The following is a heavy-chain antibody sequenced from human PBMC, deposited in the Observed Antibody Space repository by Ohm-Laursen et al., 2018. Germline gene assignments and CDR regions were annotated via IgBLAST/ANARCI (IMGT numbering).Heavy chain of an antibody. Sequence: GTLSLTCTVSGGSITSFYWSWVRQSPGKGLEWIGYIYYSGSSNYNPSLKSRVTISVDMSKNQFSLNLSSVTAADTAVYYCARFDWDLGVYYYGMDVWGQGTTVTVSS. V-gene: IGHV4-59*01. CDR1: GGSITSFY. CDR2: IYYSGSS. CDR3: ARFDWDLGVYYYGMDV. D-gene: IGHD1-26*01. J-gene: IGHJ6*02.